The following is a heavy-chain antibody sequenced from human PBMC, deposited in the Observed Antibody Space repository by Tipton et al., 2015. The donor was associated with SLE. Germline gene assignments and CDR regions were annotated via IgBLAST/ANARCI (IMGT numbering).Heavy chain of an antibody. Sequence: SLRLSCAASGFTFSSYSMNWVRQAPGKGLEWVSYISSSSSTIYYADSVKGRFTISRDNAKNSLYLQMNSLRAEDTAVYYCARDQWGIAVAGTYYYYMDVWGKGTTVTVSS. CDR2: ISSSSSTI. CDR3: ARDQWGIAVAGTYYYYMDV. V-gene: IGHV3-48*01. D-gene: IGHD6-19*01. J-gene: IGHJ6*03. CDR1: GFTFSSYS.